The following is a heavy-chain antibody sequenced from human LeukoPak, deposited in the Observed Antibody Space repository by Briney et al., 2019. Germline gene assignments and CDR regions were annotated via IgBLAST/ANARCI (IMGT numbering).Heavy chain of an antibody. V-gene: IGHV3-23*01. J-gene: IGHJ4*02. Sequence: GGSLRLSCAASGFTFSSYAMSWVRQPPGKGLEWVSAIGGTNGRTYYADSVEGRFTIYREISKNTLYLQMNSLRDEDTAVYYCAKHYYGTSGTPRYFVYWGQGTLVTVSS. CDR1: GFTFSSYA. D-gene: IGHD3-22*01. CDR3: AKHYYGTSGTPRYFVY. CDR2: IGGTNGRT.